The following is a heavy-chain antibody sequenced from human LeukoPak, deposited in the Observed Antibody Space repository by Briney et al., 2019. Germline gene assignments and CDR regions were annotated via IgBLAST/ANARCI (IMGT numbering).Heavy chain of an antibody. CDR1: GSTFSSYA. Sequence: PGGSLRLSCAASGSTFSSYAMHWVRQAPGKGLEWVAVISYDGSNKYYADSVKGRFTISRDNSKNTLYLQMNSLRAEDTAVYYCAYCSGGSCYYFDYWGQGTLVTVSS. CDR2: ISYDGSNK. D-gene: IGHD2-15*01. V-gene: IGHV3-30-3*01. J-gene: IGHJ4*02. CDR3: AYCSGGSCYYFDY.